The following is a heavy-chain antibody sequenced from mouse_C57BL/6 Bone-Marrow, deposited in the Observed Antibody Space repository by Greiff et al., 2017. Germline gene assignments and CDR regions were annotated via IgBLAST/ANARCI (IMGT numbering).Heavy chain of an antibody. CDR1: GYTFTSYW. CDR3: ARGAY. Sequence: VQLQQPGAELVKPGASVKLSCKASGYTFTSYWMQWVKQRPGQGLEWIGEIDPSDSYTNYNQKFKGKATLTVDTSSSTAYMQLSSLTSEYSAVXYCARGAYWGQGTLGTVSA. J-gene: IGHJ3*01. CDR2: IDPSDSYT. V-gene: IGHV1-50*01.